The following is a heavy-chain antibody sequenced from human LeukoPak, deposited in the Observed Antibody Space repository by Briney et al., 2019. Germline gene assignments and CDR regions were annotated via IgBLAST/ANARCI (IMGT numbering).Heavy chain of an antibody. Sequence: GRSLRLSCAASGFTFSSYAMHWVRQAPGKGLEWVAVISYDGGNNYYADSVKGRFTISRDNSKNTLYLQMNNLRAEDTAVYYCAREFSSSPGTFDYGGQGTLVTVSS. CDR3: AREFSSSPGTFDY. V-gene: IGHV3-30-3*01. D-gene: IGHD6-13*01. CDR2: ISYDGGNN. CDR1: GFTFSSYA. J-gene: IGHJ4*02.